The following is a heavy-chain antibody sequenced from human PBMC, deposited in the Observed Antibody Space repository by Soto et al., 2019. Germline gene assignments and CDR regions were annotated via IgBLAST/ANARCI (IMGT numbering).Heavy chain of an antibody. D-gene: IGHD6-13*01. Sequence: GESLKISCKGSGYRFTSYWIGWVRQMPGKGLEWMGIMYPGDSDTRYSPSFQGQVTISADKSISTAYLQWSSLKASDTAMYYCARGIWQQLEPAFDISGQGTMVTVSS. CDR3: ARGIWQQLEPAFDI. V-gene: IGHV5-51*01. CDR1: GYRFTSYW. J-gene: IGHJ3*02. CDR2: MYPGDSDT.